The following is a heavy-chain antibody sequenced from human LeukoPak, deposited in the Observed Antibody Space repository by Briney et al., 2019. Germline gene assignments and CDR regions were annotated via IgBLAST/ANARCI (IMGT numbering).Heavy chain of an antibody. J-gene: IGHJ4*02. CDR2: IYYSGNT. V-gene: IGHV4-39*01. Sequence: PSETLSLTCTVSGVSISSSNSYWGWIRQPPGKGLEWIGSIYYSGNTYYSASLKSQVSISIDTSKNQFSLRLTSVTAADTAVYYCARQTGSGLFILPGGQGTLVTVSS. D-gene: IGHD3/OR15-3a*01. CDR3: ARQTGSGLFILP. CDR1: GVSISSSNSY.